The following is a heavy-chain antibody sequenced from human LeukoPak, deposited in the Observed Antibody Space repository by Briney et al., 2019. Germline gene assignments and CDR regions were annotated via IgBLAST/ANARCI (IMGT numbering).Heavy chain of an antibody. CDR2: ISSSGSHI. J-gene: IGHJ4*02. V-gene: IGHV3-20*04. CDR1: GFTFDDHG. Sequence: GGSLSLSCAASGFTFDDHGMSWVRQPPGKGLEWVSCISSSGSHIYTVDSVKGRFAISRDNAKNSLYLQMNSLRAEDTALYYCARGCFGELLFDHWGQGTLVTVPS. D-gene: IGHD3-10*01. CDR3: ARGCFGELLFDH.